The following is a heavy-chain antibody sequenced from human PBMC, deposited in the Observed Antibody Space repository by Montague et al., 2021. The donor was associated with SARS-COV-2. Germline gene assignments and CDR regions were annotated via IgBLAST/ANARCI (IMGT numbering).Heavy chain of an antibody. CDR2: IYSGGST. CDR1: GFTVSSNY. CDR3: ARELYTDIVVVPAALRKHWYFDL. Sequence: SRSLSLAASGFTVSSNYMSWVRQAPGKGLEWVSVIYSGGSTYYADSVKGRFTISRDNSKNTLYLQMNSLRAEDTAVYYCARELYTDIVVVPAALRKHWYFDLWGRGTLVTVSS. J-gene: IGHJ2*01. D-gene: IGHD2-2*01. V-gene: IGHV3-66*02.